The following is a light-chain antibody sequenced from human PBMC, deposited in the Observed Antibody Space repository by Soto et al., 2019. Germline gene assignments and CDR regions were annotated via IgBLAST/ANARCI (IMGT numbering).Light chain of an antibody. CDR3: QQSHSSPRT. J-gene: IGKJ1*01. CDR2: DVS. CDR1: QGVTTN. V-gene: IGKV3-15*01. Sequence: EILMTQSPATLSVSPGERVTLSCRAGQGVTTNFAWYQQKSGQSPRLLIYDVSSGATGVPSRFSGTGSETDFTLTISGLQSEDSAIYYCQQSHSSPRTFGQGTTV.